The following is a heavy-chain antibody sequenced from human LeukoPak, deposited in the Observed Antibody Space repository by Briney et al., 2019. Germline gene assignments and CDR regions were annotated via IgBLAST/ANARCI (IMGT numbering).Heavy chain of an antibody. Sequence: GGSLRLSCAASGLPLSLYWMNWVRQAPGKGLEWVANIKQDGSVKHYADSVKGRFTISRDNSKNTLYLQMNSLRAEDTAVYYCARSSGWYNYWGQGTLVTVSS. J-gene: IGHJ4*02. CDR2: IKQDGSVK. CDR3: ARSSGWYNY. CDR1: GLPLSLYW. D-gene: IGHD6-19*01. V-gene: IGHV3-7*01.